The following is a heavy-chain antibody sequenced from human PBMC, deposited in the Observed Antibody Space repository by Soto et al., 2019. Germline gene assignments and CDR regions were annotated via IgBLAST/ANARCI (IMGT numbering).Heavy chain of an antibody. J-gene: IGHJ6*02. V-gene: IGHV1-69*06. CDR2: IIPIFGTV. Sequence: QVQLVQSGAEVKKPGSSVKVSCKASGGTFSSYAISWVRQAPGQGLEWMGGIIPIFGTVNYAQKFQGRVTITADKSTSTAYMELSSLRSEDTAVYYCASLRQLGDYYYYGMDVWGQGTTVTVSS. D-gene: IGHD6-6*01. CDR1: GGTFSSYA. CDR3: ASLRQLGDYYYYGMDV.